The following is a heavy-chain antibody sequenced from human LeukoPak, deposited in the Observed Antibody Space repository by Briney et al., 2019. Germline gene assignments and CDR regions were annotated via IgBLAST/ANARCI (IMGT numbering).Heavy chain of an antibody. Sequence: GGSLRLSCAASGFTFSSYAMSWVRQAPGKGLEWVSGINWNGGSTGYADSVKGRFTISRDNAKNSLYLQMNSLRAEDTALYYCARRKVGATPYDYWGQGTLVTVSS. CDR3: ARRKVGATPYDY. J-gene: IGHJ4*02. CDR2: INWNGGST. CDR1: GFTFSSYA. D-gene: IGHD1-26*01. V-gene: IGHV3-20*04.